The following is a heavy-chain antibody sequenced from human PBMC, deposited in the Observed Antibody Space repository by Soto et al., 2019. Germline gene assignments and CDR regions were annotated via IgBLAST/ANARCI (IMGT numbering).Heavy chain of an antibody. J-gene: IGHJ6*02. V-gene: IGHV1-69*01. D-gene: IGHD2-2*01. Sequence: QVQLVQSGAEVKKPGSSVKVSCKASGGTFSSDAISWVRHAPGQGLEWMGGIIPISGTANYAQKFQGRVTITADESTSTAYMELSSLRSEDTAVYYCARSQGSSTSLELYYYYYYGMDVWGQGTTVTVSS. CDR3: ARSQGSSTSLELYYYYYYGMDV. CDR2: IIPISGTA. CDR1: GGTFSSDA.